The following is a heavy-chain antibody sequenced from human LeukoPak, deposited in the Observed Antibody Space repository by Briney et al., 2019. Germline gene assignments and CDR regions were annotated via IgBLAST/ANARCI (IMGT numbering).Heavy chain of an antibody. Sequence: GGSLRLSCAVSGLAFSAFGVHWLRQPAGKRLEWVAFIRYDGSGTYYSDSVKGRFTVSRDNSENTLFLQMNTPRGDDTAIYYCAQDLTGQGNSLWESLGPHWYFNLWGRGTLVTVTS. V-gene: IGHV3-30*02. CDR2: IRYDGSGT. CDR3: AQDLTGQGNSLWESLGPHWYFNL. D-gene: IGHD3-16*01. J-gene: IGHJ2*01. CDR1: GLAFSAFG.